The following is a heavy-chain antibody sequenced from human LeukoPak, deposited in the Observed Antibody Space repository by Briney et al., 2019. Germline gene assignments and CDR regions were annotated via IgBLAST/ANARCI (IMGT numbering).Heavy chain of an antibody. V-gene: IGHV4-34*01. Sequence: SETLSLTCAVYGGSFSGYYWSWIRQPPGKGLEWIGEINHSGSTNYNPSLKSRVTISVDASKNQFSLKLGSVTAADTAVYYCARGPALQDIVVVVADSIDYWGQGTLVTVSS. CDR3: ARGPALQDIVVVVADSIDY. D-gene: IGHD2-15*01. J-gene: IGHJ4*02. CDR2: INHSGST. CDR1: GGSFSGYY.